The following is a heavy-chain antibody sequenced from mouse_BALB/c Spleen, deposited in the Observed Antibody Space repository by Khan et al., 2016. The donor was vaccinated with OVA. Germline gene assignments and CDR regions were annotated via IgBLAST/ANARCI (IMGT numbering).Heavy chain of an antibody. V-gene: IGHV3-6*02. CDR3: ARGGSSGPAWFTY. CDR1: GYSITSGYF. D-gene: IGHD3-1*01. J-gene: IGHJ3*01. Sequence: EVQLQESGPGLVKPSQSLSLTCSVTGYSITSGYFWNWIRQFPGNKLEWMGYIRYDGDSNYNPSLKNRISITRDTSKNRFFLKLTSLIPEDTATYYCARGGSSGPAWFTYWGQGTLVTVSA. CDR2: IRYDGDS.